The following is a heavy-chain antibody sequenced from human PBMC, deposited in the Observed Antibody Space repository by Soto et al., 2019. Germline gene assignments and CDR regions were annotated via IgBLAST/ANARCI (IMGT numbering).Heavy chain of an antibody. D-gene: IGHD4-4*01. V-gene: IGHV1-18*01. CDR2: ISAYNGNT. CDR3: ERGILSTVGYYYYGMDV. CDR1: GYTFTSYG. J-gene: IGHJ6*02. Sequence: ASVKVSCKASGYTFTSYGISWVRQAPGQGLEWMGWISAYNGNTNYAQTLQGRVTMTTDTSTSTAYMELRSLRSDDTAVYYCERGILSTVGYYYYGMDVWGQGTTVTVSS.